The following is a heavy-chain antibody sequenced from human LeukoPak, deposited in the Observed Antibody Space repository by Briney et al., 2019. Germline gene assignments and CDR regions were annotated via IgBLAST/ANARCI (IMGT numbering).Heavy chain of an antibody. CDR3: ARDTYYYDSSGYPDYYYYYYMDV. Sequence: GGSLRLSCAASGFTFSSYSMNWVRQAPGKGLEWVSYISSSSSTIYYADSVKGRFTISRDNAKNSLYLQMNSLRAEDTAVYYCARDTYYYDSSGYPDYYYYYYMDVWGKGTTVTVSS. CDR1: GFTFSSYS. V-gene: IGHV3-48*01. D-gene: IGHD3-22*01. CDR2: ISSSSSTI. J-gene: IGHJ6*03.